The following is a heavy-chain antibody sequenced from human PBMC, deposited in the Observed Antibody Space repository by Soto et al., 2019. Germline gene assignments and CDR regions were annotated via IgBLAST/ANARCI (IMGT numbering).Heavy chain of an antibody. D-gene: IGHD2-15*01. J-gene: IGHJ4*02. CDR1: GFTFSSHA. V-gene: IGHV3-23*01. Sequence: EVQLLESGGGLVQPGGALRLSCAASGFTFSSHAMSWVRQAPGKGLEWISSISAGSEGAYYADSVKGRFTISRDNSNNRLYLQMNSLRPEDTAVYYYARDLWWYLHWGQGTLVTVSS. CDR3: ARDLWWYLH. CDR2: ISAGSEGA.